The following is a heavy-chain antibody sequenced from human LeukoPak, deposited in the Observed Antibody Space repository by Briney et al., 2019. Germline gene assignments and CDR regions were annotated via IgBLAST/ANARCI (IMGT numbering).Heavy chain of an antibody. CDR2: IIPILGIA. Sequence: ASVKVSCKASGGTFSSYAISWVRQAPGQGLEWMGRIIPILGIANYAQKFQGRVTITADKSTSTAYMELSSLRSEDTAVYYCAGNGGNWKIDAFDIWGQGTMVTVSS. D-gene: IGHD4-23*01. CDR1: GGTFSSYA. CDR3: AGNGGNWKIDAFDI. V-gene: IGHV1-69*04. J-gene: IGHJ3*02.